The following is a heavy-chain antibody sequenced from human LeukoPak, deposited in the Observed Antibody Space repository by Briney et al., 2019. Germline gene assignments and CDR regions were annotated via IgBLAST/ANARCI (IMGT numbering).Heavy chain of an antibody. J-gene: IGHJ4*02. V-gene: IGHV3-15*01. CDR1: GFTFSNAW. CDR3: TTPDGSSWYVGTY. CDR2: ITSKTDGETT. D-gene: IGHD6-13*01. Sequence: PGGSLRLSCAASGFTFSNAWMSWVRQAPGKGLEWVGRITSKTDGETTDYAAPVKGRFTISRDDSKNTLYLQMNSLKNEDTAVYYCTTPDGSSWYVGTYWGQGALVTVSS.